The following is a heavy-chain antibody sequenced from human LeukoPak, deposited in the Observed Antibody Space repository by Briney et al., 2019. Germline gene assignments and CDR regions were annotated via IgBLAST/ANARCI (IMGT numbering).Heavy chain of an antibody. CDR3: AKEGRSSWYFHEVDY. Sequence: PGRSLRLSCTASRFTYSSHAMSWARQASGKGLEWVSDLSGSGGRIYYADSVEGRFAISRDNSKNTLFLQMNSLRDEDTAVYYCAKEGRSSWYFHEVDYWGQGTLVTVSS. CDR1: RFTYSSHA. D-gene: IGHD6-13*01. CDR2: LSGSGGRI. V-gene: IGHV3-23*01. J-gene: IGHJ4*02.